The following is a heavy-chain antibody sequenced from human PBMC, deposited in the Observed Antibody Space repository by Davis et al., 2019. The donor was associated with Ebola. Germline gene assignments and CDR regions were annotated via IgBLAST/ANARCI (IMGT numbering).Heavy chain of an antibody. J-gene: IGHJ6*02. CDR3: ARDLIIVLVPAATEGYYYGMDV. V-gene: IGHV3-15*01. CDR1: GFSFTDAW. Sequence: GESLKISCAASGFSFTDAWMNWVRQAPGKGLEWVGRIKSKSDGGAADYAAPVKGRFTISRDNAKNSLSLQMNSLRAEDTAVYYCARDLIIVLVPAATEGYYYGMDVWGQGTTVTVSS. CDR2: IKSKSDGGAA. D-gene: IGHD2-2*01.